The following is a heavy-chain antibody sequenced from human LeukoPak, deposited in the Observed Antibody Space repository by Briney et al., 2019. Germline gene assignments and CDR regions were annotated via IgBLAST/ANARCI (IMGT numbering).Heavy chain of an antibody. CDR1: GGTFISYA. V-gene: IGHV1-69*01. Sequence: ASVKVSCKASGGTFISYAISWVRQAPGQGLEWMGGIIPIFGTANYAQKFQGRVTITADESTSTAYMELSSLRSEDTAVYYCARGQDYYDSSGYPHYFDYWGQGTLVTVSS. D-gene: IGHD3-22*01. CDR2: IIPIFGTA. CDR3: ARGQDYYDSSGYPHYFDY. J-gene: IGHJ4*02.